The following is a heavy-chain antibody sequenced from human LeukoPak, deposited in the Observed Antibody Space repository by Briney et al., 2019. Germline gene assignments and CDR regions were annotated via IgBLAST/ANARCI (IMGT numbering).Heavy chain of an antibody. V-gene: IGHV1-18*01. CDR3: ARVDYDSSGYSLDLFDY. D-gene: IGHD3-22*01. Sequence: ASVKVSCKASGYTFTSYVISWVRRAPGQGLEWMEWISAYNGNTNYAQKLQGRVTMTTDTSTSTAYMELRSLRSDDTAVYYCARVDYDSSGYSLDLFDYWGQGTLVTVSS. CDR2: ISAYNGNT. CDR1: GYTFTSYV. J-gene: IGHJ4*02.